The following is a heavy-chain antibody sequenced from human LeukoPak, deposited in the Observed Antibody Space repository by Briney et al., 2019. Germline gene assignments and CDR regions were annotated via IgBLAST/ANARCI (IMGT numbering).Heavy chain of an antibody. CDR2: ISHDGSKK. CDR1: GFIFSKYA. CDR3: AREAWEAIFGVTVNYYYYMDA. Sequence: GGSLRLSCAASGFIFSKYAIHWVRQAPGRGLEWVAVISHDGSKKDYADSVKGRFTISRDNSKNTQSLQMNSLRAEDTAVYYCAREAWEAIFGVTVNYYYYMDAWGKGTTVTVSS. V-gene: IGHV3-30*01. J-gene: IGHJ6*03. D-gene: IGHD3-3*01.